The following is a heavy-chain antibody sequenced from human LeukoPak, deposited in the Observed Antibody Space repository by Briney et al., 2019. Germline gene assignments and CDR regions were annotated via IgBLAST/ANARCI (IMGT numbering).Heavy chain of an antibody. CDR3: ARLPTYYYYYGMDV. CDR2: MNPNSGNT. D-gene: IGHD1-26*01. Sequence: ASVKVSFKASGYTFTSYDINWVRQATGQGLEWMGWMNPNSGNTGYAQKFQGRVTMTRNTSISTAYMELSSLRSEDTAVYYCARLPTYYYYYGMDVWGQGTTVTVSS. J-gene: IGHJ6*02. V-gene: IGHV1-8*01. CDR1: GYTFTSYD.